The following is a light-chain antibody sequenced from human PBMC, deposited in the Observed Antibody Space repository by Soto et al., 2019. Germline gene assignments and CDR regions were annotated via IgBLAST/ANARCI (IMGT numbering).Light chain of an antibody. Sequence: DIQMTQSPSSLSASVGDSVTITCRARQDINNFLAWFQQKPGKAPKSLIFAASSLHSGVPPRFSGRGPRTDFTLTITSLQAEDFGTYYCQHYDSYPQTFGQRTRLEIK. J-gene: IGKJ5*01. CDR2: AAS. V-gene: IGKV1-16*01. CDR1: QDINNF. CDR3: QHYDSYPQT.